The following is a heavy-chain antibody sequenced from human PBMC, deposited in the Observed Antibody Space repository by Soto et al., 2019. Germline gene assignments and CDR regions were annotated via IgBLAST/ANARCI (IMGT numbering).Heavy chain of an antibody. Sequence: QVQLVESGGGVVQPGRSLRLSCAASGFTFSSYGMHWVRQAPGKGLEWVAVISYDGSNKYYADSVKGRFTISRDNSKNTRYLQMNSLRAEDTAVYYCAKDGGLRFLEWWLQHWGQGTLVTVSS. CDR3: AKDGGLRFLEWWLQH. CDR1: GFTFSSYG. J-gene: IGHJ1*01. V-gene: IGHV3-30*18. CDR2: ISYDGSNK. D-gene: IGHD3-3*01.